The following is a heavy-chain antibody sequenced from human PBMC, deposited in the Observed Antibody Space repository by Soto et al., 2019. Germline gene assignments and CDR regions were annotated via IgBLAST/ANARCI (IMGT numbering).Heavy chain of an antibody. CDR2: IYYSGST. V-gene: IGHV4-39*01. Sequence: ASETLSLTCTVPGGSITSSSYYWGWIRQPPGKGLEWIGSIYYSGSTYYNPSLKSRVTISVDTSKNQFSLKLSSVTAAGTAVYYCAPQEVGGSYVYTFDPWGQGTLVTVSS. D-gene: IGHD1-26*01. CDR3: APQEVGGSYVYTFDP. CDR1: GGSITSSSYY. J-gene: IGHJ5*02.